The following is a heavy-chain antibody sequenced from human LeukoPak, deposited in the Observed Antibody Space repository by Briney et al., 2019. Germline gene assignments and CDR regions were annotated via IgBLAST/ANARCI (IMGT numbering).Heavy chain of an antibody. CDR1: GGSISSYY. CDR2: IYYSGST. V-gene: IGHV4-59*08. Sequence: SETLSLTCTVSGGSISSYYWSWIRQPPGKGLEWIGYIYYSGSTNYNPSLKSRVTISVDTSKNQFSLKLSSVTAADTAVYYRARHQSKWELRHLDYWGQGTLVTVSS. D-gene: IGHD1-26*01. J-gene: IGHJ4*02. CDR3: ARHQSKWELRHLDY.